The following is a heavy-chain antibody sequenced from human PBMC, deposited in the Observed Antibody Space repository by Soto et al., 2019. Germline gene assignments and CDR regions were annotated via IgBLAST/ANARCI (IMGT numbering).Heavy chain of an antibody. J-gene: IGHJ4*02. CDR3: ARDGGGYSSSWDDYFDY. Sequence: GGSLRLSCAASGFTVSANYMGWVRLAPGKGLEWVSYISSSSSTIYYADSVKGRFTISRDNAKNSLYLQMNSLRDEDTAVYYCARDGGGYSSSWDDYFDYWGQGTLVTVSS. D-gene: IGHD6-13*01. CDR1: GFTVSANY. CDR2: ISSSSSTI. V-gene: IGHV3-48*02.